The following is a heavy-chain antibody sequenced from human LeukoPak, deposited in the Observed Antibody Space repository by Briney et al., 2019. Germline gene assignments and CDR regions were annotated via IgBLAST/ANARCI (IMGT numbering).Heavy chain of an antibody. CDR2: INTDTRGT. J-gene: IGHJ4*02. Sequence: PVRCLRPSRAASGFTFTDYWMHWVRQVPGKGLLWVSIINTDTRGTYYADSVKGRFTISRDNAKSTLYLQMDSLRAEDTAVYYCARAGAYHFDNWGQGTLVTVSS. CDR1: GFTFTDYW. CDR3: ARAGAYHFDN. D-gene: IGHD3-16*01. V-gene: IGHV3-74*01.